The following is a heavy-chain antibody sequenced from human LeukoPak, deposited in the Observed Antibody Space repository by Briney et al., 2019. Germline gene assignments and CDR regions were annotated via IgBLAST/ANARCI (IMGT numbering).Heavy chain of an antibody. V-gene: IGHV3-15*01. J-gene: IGHJ3*02. CDR2: IKSRGDGETR. Sequence: GGSLRLSCAASGFTFSIAWMSWVRQAPGNGLEWVGRIKSRGDGETRDYAAPVKDRFIISRDDSKNTLYLQMDSLRTEDTAIYYCAAVGEWLSNAFNTWGQGTLVTVSA. CDR1: GFTFSIAW. CDR3: AAVGEWLSNAFNT. D-gene: IGHD3-3*01.